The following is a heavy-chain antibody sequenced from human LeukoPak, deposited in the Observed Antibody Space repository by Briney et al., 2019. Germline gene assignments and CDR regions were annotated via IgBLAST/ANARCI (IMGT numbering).Heavy chain of an antibody. J-gene: IGHJ3*02. CDR2: ITPILGTG. Sequence: ASVKVSCKASGGTFSSNAISWVRQAPGQGLEWMGGITPILGTGKYAQKFQGRVTITADESTSTAYMELSSLRSEDTAVYYCARGRRFGELSFDAFDIWGQGTMVTVSS. V-gene: IGHV1-69*13. D-gene: IGHD3-10*01. CDR3: ARGRRFGELSFDAFDI. CDR1: GGTFSSNA.